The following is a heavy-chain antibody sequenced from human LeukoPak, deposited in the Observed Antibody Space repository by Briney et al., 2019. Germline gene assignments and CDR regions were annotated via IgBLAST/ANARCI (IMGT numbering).Heavy chain of an antibody. V-gene: IGHV3-11*04. D-gene: IGHD3-10*01. CDR1: GFTFSDYY. CDR2: ISSSGSTI. J-gene: IGHJ4*02. Sequence: GGSLRLSCAASGFTFSDYYMSWIRQAPGKGLEWVSYISSSGSTIYYADSVKGRFTISRDNFKNTLYLQMNSLRAEDTAVYYCAKGAVLLWFGDYTDAYFDYWGQGTLVTVSS. CDR3: AKGAVLLWFGDYTDAYFDY.